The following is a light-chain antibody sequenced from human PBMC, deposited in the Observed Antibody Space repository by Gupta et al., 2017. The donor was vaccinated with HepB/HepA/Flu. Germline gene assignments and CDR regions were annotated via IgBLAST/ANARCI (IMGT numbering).Light chain of an antibody. Sequence: QSALTQPRSVSGSPGQSLTISCTGTNRDVGGYNYVSWYQQHPGKAPKLMVYHVTVRPSGVPDRFSGSKSGNTASLTISGLQPQDEADYYCCSFAGSHTYVFGGGTKVTVL. V-gene: IGLV2-11*01. CDR3: CSFAGSHTYV. CDR2: HVT. J-gene: IGLJ2*01. CDR1: NRDVGGYNY.